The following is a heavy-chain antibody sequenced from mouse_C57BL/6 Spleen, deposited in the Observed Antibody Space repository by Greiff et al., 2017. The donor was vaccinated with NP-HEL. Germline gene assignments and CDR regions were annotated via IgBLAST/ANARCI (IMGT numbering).Heavy chain of an antibody. CDR1: GYTFTDYN. V-gene: IGHV1-22*01. Sequence: VQLQQSGPELVKPGASVKMSCKASGYTFTDYNMHWVKQSHGESLEWIGYINPNNGGTSYNQKFKGKATLTVNKSSSTAYMELRSLTSEDSAVYYCARGYYDSLLGYWGQGTTLTVSS. J-gene: IGHJ2*01. CDR3: ARGYYDSLLGY. CDR2: INPNNGGT. D-gene: IGHD2-4*01.